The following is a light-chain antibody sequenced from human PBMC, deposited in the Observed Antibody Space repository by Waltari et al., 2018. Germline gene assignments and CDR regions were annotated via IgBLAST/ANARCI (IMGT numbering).Light chain of an antibody. Sequence: SALTQPASVSGSPGQSITISCTGSRSDVGTHTLVSWYQQCPGKAPKLMIYEGSKRPSGVPHRFSGSKSGNMASLTISGLQAEDEGDYYCCAYGGSNSLIFGGGTKLTVL. J-gene: IGLJ2*01. CDR2: EGS. V-gene: IGLV2-23*01. CDR3: CAYGGSNSLI. CDR1: RSDVGTHTL.